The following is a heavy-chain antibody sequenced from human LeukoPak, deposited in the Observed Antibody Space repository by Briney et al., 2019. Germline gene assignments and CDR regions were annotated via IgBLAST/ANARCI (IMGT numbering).Heavy chain of an antibody. D-gene: IGHD3-3*01. CDR1: GFTFSSYG. J-gene: IGHJ5*02. Sequence: GGSLRLSCAASGFTFSSYGMHWVRQAPGKGLEWVAFIRYDGSNKYYADSVKGRFTISRDNSKNTLYLQMNSLRAEGTAVYYWAKDRTVFGVDNWFDPWGQGTLVTVSS. CDR2: IRYDGSNK. V-gene: IGHV3-30*02. CDR3: AKDRTVFGVDNWFDP.